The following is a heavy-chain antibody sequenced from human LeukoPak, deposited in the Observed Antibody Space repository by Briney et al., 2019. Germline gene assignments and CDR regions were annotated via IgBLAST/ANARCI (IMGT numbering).Heavy chain of an antibody. V-gene: IGHV6-1*01. CDR3: ARDPGFSSGSDPANWFDP. Sequence: SQTLSLTCAISGDSVSSNSAAWNWIRQSPSRGLEWLGRTYYRSKWYNDYAVSVKSRITINPDTSKNQFSLQLNSVTPEDTAVYYCARDPGFSSGSDPANWFDPWGQGTLVTVSS. D-gene: IGHD6-19*01. J-gene: IGHJ5*02. CDR1: GDSVSSNSAA. CDR2: TYYRSKWYN.